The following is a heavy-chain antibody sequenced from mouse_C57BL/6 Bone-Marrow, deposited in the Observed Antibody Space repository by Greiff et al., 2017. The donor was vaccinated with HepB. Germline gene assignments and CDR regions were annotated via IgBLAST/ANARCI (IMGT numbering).Heavy chain of an antibody. CDR3: ARENYYGSSHYFDY. CDR1: GYTFTSYW. J-gene: IGHJ2*01. Sequence: QVQLKQPGAELVKPGASVKMSCKASGYTFTSYWITWVKQRPGQGLEWIGDIYPGSGSTNYNEKFKSKATLTVDTSSSTAYMQLSSLTSEDSAVYYCARENYYGSSHYFDYWGQGTTLTVSS. V-gene: IGHV1-55*01. CDR2: IYPGSGST. D-gene: IGHD1-1*01.